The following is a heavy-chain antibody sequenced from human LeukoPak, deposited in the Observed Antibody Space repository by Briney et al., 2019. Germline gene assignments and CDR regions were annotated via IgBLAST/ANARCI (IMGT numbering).Heavy chain of an antibody. V-gene: IGHV4-39*02. CDR1: GDSITSRSYY. D-gene: IGHD2-15*01. CDR3: GREDYCGGGSCYSGYFQH. CDR2: IYYTGST. Sequence: SETLSLTCTVSGDSITSRSYYWGWIRQPPGKELEWIGTIYYTGSTYYNPSLNSRVTISVDTSENQFSLELSSVAAADTAVYYCGREDYCGGGSCYSGYFQHWGQGTLVTVSS. J-gene: IGHJ1*01.